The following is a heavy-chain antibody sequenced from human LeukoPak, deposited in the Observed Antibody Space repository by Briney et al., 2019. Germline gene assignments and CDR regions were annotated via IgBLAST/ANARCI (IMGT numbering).Heavy chain of an antibody. CDR3: ARGSRGLLWFREPPYFDY. J-gene: IGHJ4*02. Sequence: PSETLSLTCAVYGGSFSGYYWSWIRQPPGKGLEWIGEINHSGSTNYNPSLKSRVTISVDTSKNQFSLKLSSVTAADTAVYYCARGSRGLLWFREPPYFDYWGQGTLVTVSS. CDR2: INHSGST. V-gene: IGHV4-34*01. CDR1: GGSFSGYY. D-gene: IGHD3-10*01.